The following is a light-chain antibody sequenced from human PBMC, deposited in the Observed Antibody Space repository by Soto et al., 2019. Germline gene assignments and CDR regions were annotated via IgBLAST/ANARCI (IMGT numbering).Light chain of an antibody. V-gene: IGKV1-39*01. CDR2: ESS. CDR1: QSIKRF. CDR3: QQSYSTPRT. Sequence: DIQMTQSPSSLSASVGDRVTIICRARQSIKRFLNWYQQKPGKAPKLLIYESSILQRGVPSRFSGNASGTEFALTISSLQPEDFATYYCQQSYSTPRTFGQGTKVDIK. J-gene: IGKJ1*01.